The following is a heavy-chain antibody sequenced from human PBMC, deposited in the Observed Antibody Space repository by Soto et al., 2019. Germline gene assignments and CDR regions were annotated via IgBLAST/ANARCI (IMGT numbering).Heavy chain of an antibody. CDR1: GFTFSTSA. D-gene: IGHD1-1*01. J-gene: IGHJ4*02. Sequence: EVQLVESGGDLVQPGGSLRLSCAASGFTFSTSAMHWVRQASGKGLEYVSGISSNGGTTYYADSVKGRFTISRDNSKNTLYLQMSSLRPDDTAVYYCVKERGTRSRGPFDYWGQGTLVTVAS. V-gene: IGHV3-64D*06. CDR2: ISSNGGTT. CDR3: VKERGTRSRGPFDY.